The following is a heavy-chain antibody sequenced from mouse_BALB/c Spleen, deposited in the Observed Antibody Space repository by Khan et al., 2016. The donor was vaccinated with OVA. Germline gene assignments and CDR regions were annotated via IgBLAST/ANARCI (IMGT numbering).Heavy chain of an antibody. J-gene: IGHJ3*01. V-gene: IGHV1S81*02. CDR2: INPNNGDA. CDR1: GYSFTSYY. CDR3: TRSGYGTFAY. Sequence: QIQLVQSGAELVKPGASVKLSCKASGYSFTSYYMYWVQQRPGQGLEWIGEINPNNGDANFNEKFKNKAALTVDTSSITAYIQLSSLTSEDSAVYYCTRSGYGTFAYWGQGTLVTVSA. D-gene: IGHD2-1*01.